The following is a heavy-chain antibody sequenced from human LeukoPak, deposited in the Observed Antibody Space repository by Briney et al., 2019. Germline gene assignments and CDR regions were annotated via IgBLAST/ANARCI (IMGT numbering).Heavy chain of an antibody. CDR1: GYTFTSYD. D-gene: IGHD3-3*01. CDR3: ARALFERITIFGVVIANSQEPYYFDY. Sequence: GASVKVSCKASGYTFTSYDINWVRQATGQGLEWMGWMNPNSGNTGYAQKFQGRVTITRNTSISTAYMELSSLRSEDTAVYYCARALFERITIFGVVIANSQEPYYFDYWGQGTLVTVSS. J-gene: IGHJ4*02. V-gene: IGHV1-8*03. CDR2: MNPNSGNT.